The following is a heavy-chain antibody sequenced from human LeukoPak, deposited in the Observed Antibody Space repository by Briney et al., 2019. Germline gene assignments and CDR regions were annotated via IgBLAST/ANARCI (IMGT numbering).Heavy chain of an antibody. CDR2: MNPNSGNT. Sequence: ASVKISCKASGYTFTSYDINWVRQATGQGLEWMGWMNPNSGNTGYAQKFQGRVTMTRNTSISTAYMELSSLRSEDTAVYYCARGRVTMVRGVIMYYFDYWGQGTLVTVSS. CDR1: GYTFTSYD. D-gene: IGHD3-10*01. CDR3: ARGRVTMVRGVIMYYFDY. V-gene: IGHV1-8*01. J-gene: IGHJ4*02.